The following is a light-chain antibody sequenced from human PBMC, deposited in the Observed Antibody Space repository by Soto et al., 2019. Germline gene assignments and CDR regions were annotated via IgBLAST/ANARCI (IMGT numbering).Light chain of an antibody. V-gene: IGLV2-14*01. CDR1: SSDVGGYNY. Sequence: QSALTQPASVSGSPGQSITISCTGTSSDVGGYNYVSWYQQHPGKAPKLMIYDVSNRPSGVSNRFSGSKSGNTASLTISGLQAEDEADYYCSSYTSAGGVFGGGTKLTLL. CDR3: SSYTSAGGV. CDR2: DVS. J-gene: IGLJ2*01.